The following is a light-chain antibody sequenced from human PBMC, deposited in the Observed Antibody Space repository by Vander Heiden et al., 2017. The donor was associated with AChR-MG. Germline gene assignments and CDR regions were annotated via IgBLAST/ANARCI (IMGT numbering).Light chain of an antibody. CDR2: AAS. V-gene: IGKV3-20*01. CDR1: PSVRNGY. Sequence: DIVLTQSPGTRSLSPGERATLSCRPSPSVRNGYLTWSQQKPGQAPRLLIYAASSRATGIPDRFSGSGSGTAFTLTISILEPEDFAVYYCQQEGCSPLTFGQGTPLELK. CDR3: QQEGCSPLT. J-gene: IGKJ5*01.